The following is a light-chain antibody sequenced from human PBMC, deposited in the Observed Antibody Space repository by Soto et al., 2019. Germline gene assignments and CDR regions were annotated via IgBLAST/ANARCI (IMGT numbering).Light chain of an antibody. V-gene: IGLV1-44*01. CDR1: TSNIAGNT. CDR3: QSYDPTLRTSL. J-gene: IGLJ2*01. Sequence: QSVLTQPPSLSGTPGQRVTISCSGSTSNIAGNTVHWYQHLPETAPKLLIYIDDQRPSGVPDRFSGSKSGTSASLAISGLQSEDEADYYCQSYDPTLRTSLFGGGTKPPS. CDR2: IDD.